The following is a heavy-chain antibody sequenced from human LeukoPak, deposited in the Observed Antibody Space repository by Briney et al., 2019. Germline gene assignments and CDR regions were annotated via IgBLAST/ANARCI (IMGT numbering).Heavy chain of an antibody. V-gene: IGHV1-2*02. CDR1: GYTFTGYY. CDR3: AREGLWFDPRAFDY. CDR2: INPNSGGT. Sequence: GASVKVSCKASGYTFTGYYMHWVRQAPGQGLEWMGWINPNSGGTNYAQKFQGRVTMARDTSTSTVYMELSSLRSEDTAVYYCAREGLWFDPRAFDYWGQGTLVTVSS. J-gene: IGHJ4*02. D-gene: IGHD3-10*01.